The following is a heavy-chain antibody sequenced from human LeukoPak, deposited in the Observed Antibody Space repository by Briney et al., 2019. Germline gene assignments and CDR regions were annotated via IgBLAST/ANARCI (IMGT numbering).Heavy chain of an antibody. Sequence: GGSLRLSCAASGFSFSSYAMSWVRQAPGKGLEWVSGISGSDGSTYYADSVKGRFTISRDNSKNTLYLQMNSLRAEDTAVCYCARRAGAYSHPYDYWGQGTLVTVSS. V-gene: IGHV3-23*01. CDR1: GFSFSSYA. CDR3: ARRAGAYSHPYDY. J-gene: IGHJ4*02. D-gene: IGHD4/OR15-4a*01. CDR2: ISGSDGST.